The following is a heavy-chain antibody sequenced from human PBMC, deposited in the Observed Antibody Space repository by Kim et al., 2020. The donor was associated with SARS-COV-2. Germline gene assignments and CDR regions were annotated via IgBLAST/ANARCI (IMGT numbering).Heavy chain of an antibody. D-gene: IGHD2-21*02. V-gene: IGHV3-33*01. CDR2: IWYDGSNK. Sequence: GGSLRLSCAASGFTFSSYGMHWVRQAPGKGLEWVAVIWYDGSNKYYADSVKGRFTISRDNSKNTLYLQMNSLRAEDTAVYYCARVHCGGDCYSPFDYWGQGTLVTVSP. CDR1: GFTFSSYG. CDR3: ARVHCGGDCYSPFDY. J-gene: IGHJ4*02.